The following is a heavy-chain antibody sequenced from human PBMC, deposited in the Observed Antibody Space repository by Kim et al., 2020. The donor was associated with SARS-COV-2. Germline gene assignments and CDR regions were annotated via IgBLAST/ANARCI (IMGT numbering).Heavy chain of an antibody. CDR1: GYTFTSYA. Sequence: ASVKVSCKASGYTFTSYAMHWLRQAPGQRLEWMGWINAGNGYTKYSQKFQGRLPITRDTSASTAYMELSSLTSEDTAVYYCAKDWEVRGITPDYWGQGTPVTVSS. J-gene: IGHJ4*02. CDR2: INAGNGYT. CDR3: AKDWEVRGITPDY. D-gene: IGHD3-10*01. V-gene: IGHV1-3*01.